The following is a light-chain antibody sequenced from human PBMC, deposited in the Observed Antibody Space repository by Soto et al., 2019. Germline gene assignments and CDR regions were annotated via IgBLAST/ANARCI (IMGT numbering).Light chain of an antibody. V-gene: IGKV1-5*03. CDR2: KAS. Sequence: QRISSHSTLSASVENIVHITCRASQSISSWLAWYQQKPGKAPKLLIYKASSLESGVPSRFSGSGSGTEFTLTISSLQPDDFATYYCQQYNSYSPITVAQGPRLEI. J-gene: IGKJ5*01. CDR3: QQYNSYSPIT. CDR1: QSISSW.